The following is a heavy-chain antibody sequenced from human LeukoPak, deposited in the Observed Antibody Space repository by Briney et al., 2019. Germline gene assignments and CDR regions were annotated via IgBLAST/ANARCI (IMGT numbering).Heavy chain of an antibody. D-gene: IGHD5-24*01. CDR1: GGSISSYY. Sequence: AETLSLTCTVSGGSISSYYWSWIRQPPGQGLEWIGYIYTSGSTNYNPSLKSRVTISVDTSKNQFSLKLSSVIAADTAVYYSAGSVEMATSIDYWGQGTLVTVSS. CDR3: AGSVEMATSIDY. V-gene: IGHV4-4*09. CDR2: IYTSGST. J-gene: IGHJ4*02.